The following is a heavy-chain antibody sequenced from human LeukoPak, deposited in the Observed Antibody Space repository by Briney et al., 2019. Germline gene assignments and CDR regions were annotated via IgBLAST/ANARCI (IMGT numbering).Heavy chain of an antibody. D-gene: IGHD2-2*01. J-gene: IGHJ5*02. Sequence: GRSLRLSCAASGFTFSSYGMHWVRQAPGKGLEWVAVIWYDGSNKYYADSVKGRFTISRDNSKNTLYLQMNSLRAEDTVVYYCARDKEYCSSTSCYLSGWFDPWGQGTLVTVSS. CDR3: ARDKEYCSSTSCYLSGWFDP. CDR2: IWYDGSNK. CDR1: GFTFSSYG. V-gene: IGHV3-33*01.